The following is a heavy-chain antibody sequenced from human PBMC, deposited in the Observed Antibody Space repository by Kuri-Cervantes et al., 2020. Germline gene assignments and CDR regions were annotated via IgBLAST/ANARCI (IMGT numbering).Heavy chain of an antibody. CDR1: GGSISSGGYY. V-gene: IGHV4-31*03. Sequence: SETLSLTCTVSGGSISSGGYYWSWIRQHPGKGLEWIGYIYYSGSTYYNPSLKGRVTISVDTSKNQFSLKLSSVTAADTAVYYCARGRSKDYFDYWGQGTLVTVSS. CDR2: IYYSGST. J-gene: IGHJ4*02. CDR3: ARGRSKDYFDY.